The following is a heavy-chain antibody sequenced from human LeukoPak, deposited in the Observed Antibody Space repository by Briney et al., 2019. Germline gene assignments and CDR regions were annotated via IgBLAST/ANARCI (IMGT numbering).Heavy chain of an antibody. J-gene: IGHJ4*02. Sequence: ASVKVSCKASGYTFTSYGISWVRQAPGQGLEWMGWISAYNGNTNYAHKLQGRVTMTTDTSTSTAYMELRSLRSDDTAVYYCARVPPTTVVNPGDYWGQGTLVTVSS. D-gene: IGHD4-23*01. CDR1: GYTFTSYG. V-gene: IGHV1-18*01. CDR3: ARVPPTTVVNPGDY. CDR2: ISAYNGNT.